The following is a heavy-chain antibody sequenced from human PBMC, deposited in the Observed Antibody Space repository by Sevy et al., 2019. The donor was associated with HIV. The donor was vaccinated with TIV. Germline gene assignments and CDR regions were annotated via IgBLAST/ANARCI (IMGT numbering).Heavy chain of an antibody. CDR2: IIPIFGTA. CDR3: AREYYGGDCSNAFDI. J-gene: IGHJ3*02. D-gene: IGHD2-21*02. V-gene: IGHV1-69*06. Sequence: ASVKVSCKASGGTFSSYAISWVRQAPGQGLEWMGGIIPIFGTANYAQKFQGRVTITADKSTSTAYMELSSLRSEDTAVYYCAREYYGGDCSNAFDIWGQGTMVTVSS. CDR1: GGTFSSYA.